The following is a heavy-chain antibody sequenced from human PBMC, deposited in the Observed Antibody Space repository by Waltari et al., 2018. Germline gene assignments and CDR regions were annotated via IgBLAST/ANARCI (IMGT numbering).Heavy chain of an antibody. V-gene: IGHV1-2*02. CDR3: AVLGSYPEDGYYFDY. J-gene: IGHJ4*02. D-gene: IGHD1-26*01. CDR2: INPNGGGT. Sequence: QVQLVQSGAEVKKPGASVKVSCKASGYTFTGYYMHWVRQAPGQGLEWMGWINPNGGGTNAAQKLQGRVTMTRDTSISPAYMELSRLRSDDTAVYYCAVLGSYPEDGYYFDYWGQGTLVTVSS. CDR1: GYTFTGYY.